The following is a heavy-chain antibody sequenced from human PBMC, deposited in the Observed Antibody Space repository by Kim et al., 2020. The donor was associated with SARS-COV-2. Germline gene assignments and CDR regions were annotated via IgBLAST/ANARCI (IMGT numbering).Heavy chain of an antibody. V-gene: IGHV3-73*01. Sequence: GGSLRLSCAASGVTFSDSYVHWVRQASGKGLEWIGRITTKTKNYVTTYGASVKGRFIISRDDSRKTAFLQMNSLKIEDTAVYYCSLTIGDPTWGQGTLVTVSS. J-gene: IGHJ4*02. D-gene: IGHD2-8*01. CDR1: GVTFSDSY. CDR2: ITTKTKNYVT. CDR3: SLTIGDPT.